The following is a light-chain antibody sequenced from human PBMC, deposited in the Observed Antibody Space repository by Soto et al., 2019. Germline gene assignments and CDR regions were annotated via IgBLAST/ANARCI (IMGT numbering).Light chain of an antibody. J-gene: IGLJ1*01. CDR2: SNN. CDR1: SSNIGSNT. V-gene: IGLV1-44*01. CDR3: AAWDDSLNARV. Sequence: QSVLTQPPSASGTPGQRVTISCSGSSSNIGSNTVNWYQQLPGTAPKLLIYSNNQRPSGVPDRFSGSKSGTSASLAISGLQSEDEADYYRAAWDDSLNARVFGTGTKVTVL.